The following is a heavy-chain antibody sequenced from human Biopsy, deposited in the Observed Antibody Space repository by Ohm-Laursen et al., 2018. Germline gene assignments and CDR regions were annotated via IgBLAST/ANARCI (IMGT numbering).Heavy chain of an antibody. CDR3: ATKLTGYFHH. CDR2: SIPILGTG. J-gene: IGHJ1*01. D-gene: IGHD3-9*01. Sequence: SVKVSCKVPGGTFSNYGVNWVRQAPGQGLEWLGGSIPILGTGNYAQKFQDRVTVAADTSTSTATMELRSLRSDDTAVYYCATKLTGYFHHWGQETLVIVSS. CDR1: GGTFSNYG. V-gene: IGHV1-69*06.